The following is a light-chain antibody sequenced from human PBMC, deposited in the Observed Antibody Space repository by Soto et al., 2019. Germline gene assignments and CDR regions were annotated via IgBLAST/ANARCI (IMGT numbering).Light chain of an antibody. CDR3: QQRRSWPLT. Sequence: EIVLTQSPATLSLSPGERATLSCRASQSISSYLAWYQQKPGQAPRLLIYDGSNRATGIPARFSGSGSETDSTLTISSLEPEDFASYYCQQRRSWPLTFGGGTKVEIK. CDR1: QSISSY. J-gene: IGKJ4*01. V-gene: IGKV3-11*01. CDR2: DGS.